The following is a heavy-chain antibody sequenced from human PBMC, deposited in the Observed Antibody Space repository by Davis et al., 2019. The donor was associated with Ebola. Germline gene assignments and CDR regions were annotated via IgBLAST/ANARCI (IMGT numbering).Heavy chain of an antibody. V-gene: IGHV3-11*06. CDR3: AKADPQQYFDY. Sequence: GGSLRLSCAASGFTFSDYYMSWIRQAPGKGLEWVSYISSSSSYTNYADSVKGRFTISRDNSKNTLYLQMNSLRAEDTALYYCAKADPQQYFDYWGQGTLVTVSS. J-gene: IGHJ4*02. CDR2: ISSSSSYT. CDR1: GFTFSDYY.